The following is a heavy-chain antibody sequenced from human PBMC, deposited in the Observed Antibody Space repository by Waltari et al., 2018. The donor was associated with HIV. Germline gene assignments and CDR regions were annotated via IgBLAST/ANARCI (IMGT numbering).Heavy chain of an antibody. J-gene: IGHJ6*02. Sequence: QVQLVPSGADGKKPGSSGRLSCKASGVTFSSYSLNWVRQAPGQGLEWMGRIIPILDLSNSAQKFQDRVTIMADKSTNTAYMDLSSLTSEDTAVYYCARGKGYYGMDVWGQGTTVTVSS. CDR2: IIPILDLS. CDR3: ARGKGYYGMDV. V-gene: IGHV1-69*02. CDR1: GVTFSSYS.